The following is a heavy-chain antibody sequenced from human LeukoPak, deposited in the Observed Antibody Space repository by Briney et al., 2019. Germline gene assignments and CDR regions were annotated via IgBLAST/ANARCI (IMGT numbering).Heavy chain of an antibody. V-gene: IGHV3-11*04. J-gene: IGHJ4*02. D-gene: IGHD5-12*01. CDR2: ISASGAVP. CDR3: ARSLIVASDDY. Sequence: GGSLRLSCAASGFRFDSFYMGWIRQVPGKGLDYIAFISASGAVPYYAESVKGRFTISRDNAKNSVSLQMNSLSADDTAVYYCARSLIVASDDYWGQGTLVTVSS. CDR1: GFRFDSFY.